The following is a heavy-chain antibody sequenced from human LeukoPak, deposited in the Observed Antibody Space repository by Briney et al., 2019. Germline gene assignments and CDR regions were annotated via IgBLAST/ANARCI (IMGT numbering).Heavy chain of an antibody. CDR1: GYSFTSYW. CDR3: ARYNRDGYNAMGAHDY. Sequence: GESLKISCKGSGYSFTSYWIGWVRQMPGKGLEWMGIIYPADSDIKYSPSFQGQVTISADRSISTAYLQWSSLKAPDTAMYYCARYNRDGYNAMGAHDYWGQGTLVTVSS. V-gene: IGHV5-51*01. J-gene: IGHJ4*02. CDR2: IYPADSDI. D-gene: IGHD5-24*01.